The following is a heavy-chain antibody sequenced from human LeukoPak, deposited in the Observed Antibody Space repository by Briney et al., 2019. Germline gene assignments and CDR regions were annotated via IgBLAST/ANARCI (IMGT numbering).Heavy chain of an antibody. CDR1: GLTFSSYG. CDR3: AKAVSGWELDY. Sequence: GRSLRLSCAPSGLTFSSYGMHCVRQAPGKGLEWVAVISYDGRSKYYADSMKGRFTISRDNSKNTLYLQMNSLRDEDTAVYYCAKAVSGWELDYWGQGTLVTVSS. CDR2: ISYDGRSK. V-gene: IGHV3-30*18. J-gene: IGHJ4*02. D-gene: IGHD6-19*01.